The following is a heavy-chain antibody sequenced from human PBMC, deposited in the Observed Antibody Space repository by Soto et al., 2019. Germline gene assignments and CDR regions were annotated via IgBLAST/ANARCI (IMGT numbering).Heavy chain of an antibody. Sequence: PGGSVRLSCASSGFTFISYAMSWVRQAPGKGLEWVSAISGSGGSTYYADSVKGRFTISRDNSKNTLYLQMNSLRAEDTAVYYCAKGPDIVVVPAANFDYWGQGTLVTVSS. CDR1: GFTFISYA. CDR3: AKGPDIVVVPAANFDY. CDR2: ISGSGGST. J-gene: IGHJ4*02. V-gene: IGHV3-23*01. D-gene: IGHD2-2*01.